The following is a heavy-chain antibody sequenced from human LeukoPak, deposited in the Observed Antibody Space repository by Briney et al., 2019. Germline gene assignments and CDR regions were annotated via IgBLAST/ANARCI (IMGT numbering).Heavy chain of an antibody. Sequence: PSETLSLTCAVYGGPFSGYSWNWIRQPPGKGLEWIGEVNHSGSTNYNRALKSRVTISPHKPKRQSSQKLSSEPAAHTPVYHCARGTGVVVTGPLHYWGQGTLVPVSS. J-gene: IGHJ4*02. CDR2: VNHSGST. CDR1: GGPFSGYS. D-gene: IGHD2-21*02. CDR3: ARGTGVVVTGPLHY. V-gene: IGHV4-34*01.